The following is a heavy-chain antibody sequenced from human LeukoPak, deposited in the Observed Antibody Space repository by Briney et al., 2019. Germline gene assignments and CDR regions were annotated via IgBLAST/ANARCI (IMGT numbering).Heavy chain of an antibody. CDR1: GGSIRNYY. CDR2: IYYSGST. Sequence: PSETLSLTCTGSGGSIRNYYWSWIRQPPGKGLEWIGYIYYSGSTNYNPSLKSRVTILVDTSKNQFSLKLSSVTAAGTAVYYCAKTVFLAGWHFDQWGQGTLVTVSS. D-gene: IGHD3-9*01. V-gene: IGHV4-59*08. CDR3: AKTVFLAGWHFDQ. J-gene: IGHJ4*02.